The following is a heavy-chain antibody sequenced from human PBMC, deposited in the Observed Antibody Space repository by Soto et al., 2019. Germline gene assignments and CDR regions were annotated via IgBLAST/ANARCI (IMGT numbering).Heavy chain of an antibody. CDR1: GGSISSGGYY. CDR3: ATAWWAWRRWFDP. V-gene: IGHV4-31*03. Sequence: SETLSLTCTVSGGSISSGGYYWSWIRQHPGKGLEWIGYIYYSGSTYYNPSLKSRVTISVDTSKNQFSLKLSSVTAADTAVYYCATAWWAWRRWFDPWGQGTLVTVSS. CDR2: IYYSGST. D-gene: IGHD2-15*01. J-gene: IGHJ5*02.